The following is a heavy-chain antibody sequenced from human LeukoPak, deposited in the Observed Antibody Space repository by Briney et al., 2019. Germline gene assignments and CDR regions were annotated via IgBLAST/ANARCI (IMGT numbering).Heavy chain of an antibody. J-gene: IGHJ6*02. CDR3: ARDLTRDGCNHDIRYGMDV. CDR2: IIPIFRIA. V-gene: IGHV1-69*04. CDR1: GGTFSSYA. Sequence: SVKVSCKASGGTFSSYAISWVRQAPGQGLEWMGRIIPIFRIANYAQKFQGRVTITADKSTSTAYMELSSLRSEDTAVYYCARDLTRDGCNHDIRYGMDVWGQGTTVTVSS. D-gene: IGHD5-24*01.